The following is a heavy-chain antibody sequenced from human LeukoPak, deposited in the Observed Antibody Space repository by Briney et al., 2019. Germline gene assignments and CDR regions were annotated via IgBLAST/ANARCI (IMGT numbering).Heavy chain of an antibody. V-gene: IGHV7-4-1*02. Sequence: ASVKVSCKASGYTFTSYAMNWVRQAPGQGLEWMGWINTNTGNPTYAQGFTGRFVFSLDTSVSTAYLQISSLKAEDTAVYYCARRPYYYDSSGRSDFDYWGQGTLVTVSS. D-gene: IGHD3-22*01. CDR1: GYTFTSYA. CDR3: ARRPYYYDSSGRSDFDY. J-gene: IGHJ4*02. CDR2: INTNTGNP.